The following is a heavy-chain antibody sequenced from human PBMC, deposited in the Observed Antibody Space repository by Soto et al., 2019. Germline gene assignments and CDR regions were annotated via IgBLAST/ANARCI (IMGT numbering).Heavy chain of an antibody. V-gene: IGHV2-5*02. J-gene: IGHJ5*02. CDR3: AHRRSTYYYDSTFDP. Sequence: QITLKESGPTLVKPTQTLTLTCTFSGFPLSTSGVGVGWIRQPPGKPLEWLALIYWDDDKRYSPSLKSRLTITKDTSKSQVVLTMTNMDPVDTATYYCAHRRSTYYYDSTFDPWGQGTLVTVSS. CDR1: GFPLSTSGVG. CDR2: IYWDDDK. D-gene: IGHD3-22*01.